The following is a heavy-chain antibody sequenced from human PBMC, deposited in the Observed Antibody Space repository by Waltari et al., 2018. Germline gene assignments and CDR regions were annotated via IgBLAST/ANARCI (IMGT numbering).Heavy chain of an antibody. Sequence: QVQLVQSGAEVKKPGSSVKVSCKPSGGPFSSYAFSWVRQAPGQGLEWMGGIVPIFCKINYSQKCQGRVTITADKSTRTVYMELNSLSSEDTAVYHCARGPYSTGGWNYYYYYMDVWGTGTTVTVSS. CDR2: IVPIFCKI. V-gene: IGHV1-69*10. D-gene: IGHD6-19*01. CDR3: ARGPYSTGGWNYYYYYMDV. CDR1: GGPFSSYA. J-gene: IGHJ6*03.